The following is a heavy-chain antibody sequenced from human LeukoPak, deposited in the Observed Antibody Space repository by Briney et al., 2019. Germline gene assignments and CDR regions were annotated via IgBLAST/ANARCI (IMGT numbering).Heavy chain of an antibody. CDR2: ISAYNDNT. CDR1: GYTFTSYG. D-gene: IGHD6-13*01. CDR3: TRGATAYSSTWIDY. V-gene: IGHV1-18*01. J-gene: IGHJ4*02. Sequence: ASVKVSCKASGYTFTSYGISWVRQAPGQGLEWMGWISAYNDNTNYEQKFQGRVTMTTDTSTSTACMEVRDLRSDDTAIYYCTRGATAYSSTWIDYWGQGALVTVSS.